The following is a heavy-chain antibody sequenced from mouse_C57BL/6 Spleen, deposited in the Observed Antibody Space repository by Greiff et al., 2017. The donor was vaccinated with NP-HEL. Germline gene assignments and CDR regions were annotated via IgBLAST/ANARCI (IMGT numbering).Heavy chain of an antibody. D-gene: IGHD1-1*01. Sequence: EVQLVESGGDLVKPGGSLKLSCAASGFTFSSYGMSWVRQTPDKRLEWVATISSGGSYTYYPDSVKGRFTISRDNAKNTLYLQMSSLKSEDTAMYYCARKGGSTIYYFDYWGQGTTLTVSS. CDR3: ARKGGSTIYYFDY. CDR2: ISSGGSYT. J-gene: IGHJ2*01. CDR1: GFTFSSYG. V-gene: IGHV5-6*01.